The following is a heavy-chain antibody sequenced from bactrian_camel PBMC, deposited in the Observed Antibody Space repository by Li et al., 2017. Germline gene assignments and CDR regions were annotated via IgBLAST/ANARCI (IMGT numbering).Heavy chain of an antibody. CDR2: IDDDGTA. CDR1: GYTYSTSC. CDR3: AGIGPCGEGRWVWSNPDLYKYDN. D-gene: IGHD1*01. V-gene: IGHV3S26*01. J-gene: IGHJ4*01. Sequence: HVQLVESGGGAVQAGGSLRLSCKVSGYTYSTSCMGWFRQAPGKEREGVAGIDDDGTASYADFVKGRFTISKAGARNTLYLAMNDLKPEDTAMYYCAGIGPCGEGRWVWSNPDLYKYDNWGQGTQVTVS.